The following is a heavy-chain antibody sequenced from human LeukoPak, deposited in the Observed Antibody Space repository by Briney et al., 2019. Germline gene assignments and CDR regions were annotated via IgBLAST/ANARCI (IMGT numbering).Heavy chain of an antibody. CDR3: AKWGDYDILTGYYDPDY. J-gene: IGHJ4*02. Sequence: PGASLRLSCAASGFTFTNYAMYWVRQAPGKGLEWVSAVSGRDDSTYYADSVKGRFTISRDTSKNTLFPQMNSLRAEDTAVYYCAKWGDYDILTGYYDPDYWGQGTLVTVSS. D-gene: IGHD3-9*01. CDR1: GFTFTNYA. V-gene: IGHV3-23*01. CDR2: VSGRDDST.